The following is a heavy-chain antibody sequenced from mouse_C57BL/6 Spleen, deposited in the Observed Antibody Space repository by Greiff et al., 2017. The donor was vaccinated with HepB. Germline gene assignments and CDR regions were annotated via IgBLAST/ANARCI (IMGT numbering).Heavy chain of an antibody. CDR1: GYTFTSYW. Sequence: QVQLQQPGAELVRPGSSVKLSCKASGYTFTSYWMHWVKQRPIQGLEWIGNIDPSDSETHYNQKFKDKATLTVDKSSSTAYMQLSSLTSEDSAVYYCARVTTVVAPYYYAMDYWGQGTSVTVSS. J-gene: IGHJ4*01. D-gene: IGHD1-1*01. V-gene: IGHV1-52*01. CDR3: ARVTTVVAPYYYAMDY. CDR2: IDPSDSET.